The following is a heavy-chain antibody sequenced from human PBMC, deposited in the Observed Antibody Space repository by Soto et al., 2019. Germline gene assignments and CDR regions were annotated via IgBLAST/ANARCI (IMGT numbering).Heavy chain of an antibody. J-gene: IGHJ4*02. CDR3: AKRVSGSYPDCNLDY. D-gene: IGHD1-26*01. CDR2: ISGSGGST. V-gene: IGHV3-23*04. Sequence: VQLVQSGAEVKKPGSSVKVSCKASGGTFSSYAMTWVRQAPGKGLEWVSAISGSGGSTYYADSVKGRFTISRDNSRNTLYVQINSLRAEDTAVYYCAKRVSGSYPDCNLDYWGQGTLVTVSS. CDR1: GGTFSSYA.